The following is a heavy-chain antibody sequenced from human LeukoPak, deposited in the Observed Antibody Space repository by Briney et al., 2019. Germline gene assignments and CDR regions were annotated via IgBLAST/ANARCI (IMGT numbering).Heavy chain of an antibody. CDR1: GFTFSEYY. Sequence: GGSLRLSCAASGFTFSEYYMGWIRQAPGQGLEWISYISSNGLSAWYSDSVKGRFTISRDDAKNSVYLQMNSLRAEDTAIYYCARDPEGGACDHWGQGTLVTVSS. J-gene: IGHJ4*02. D-gene: IGHD1-26*01. CDR3: ARDPEGGACDH. CDR2: ISSNGLSA. V-gene: IGHV3-11*01.